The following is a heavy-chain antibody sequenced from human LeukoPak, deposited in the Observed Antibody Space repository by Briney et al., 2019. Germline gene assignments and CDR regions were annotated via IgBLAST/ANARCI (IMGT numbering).Heavy chain of an antibody. J-gene: IGHJ3*02. CDR3: ARRAYCGGDCYSDI. D-gene: IGHD2-21*02. V-gene: IGHV5-51*01. Sequence: GESLKISCRSSGYSFPTYWIAWVRQMPGKGLEWMGSICPGDSDIRYSPSFQGQVTFSADKSISTAYLQWSSLRASDTAMYFCARRAYCGGDCYSDIWGQGTMIIVSS. CDR2: ICPGDSDI. CDR1: GYSFPTYW.